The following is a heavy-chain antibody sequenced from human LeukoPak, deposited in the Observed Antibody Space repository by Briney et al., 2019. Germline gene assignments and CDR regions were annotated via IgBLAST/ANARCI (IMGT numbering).Heavy chain of an antibody. CDR2: ITSNSASI. CDR1: GFSFSRYS. CDR3: ARQDPSSSGWYP. Sequence: GGSLRLSCAASGFSFSRYSMNWVRQAPGKGLEWVSSITSNSASIYYADSVKGRFTISRDNAGNSLYLQMNSLRAEDTAVYYCARQDPSSSGWYPWGQGTLVTVSS. V-gene: IGHV3-21*01. J-gene: IGHJ5*02. D-gene: IGHD6-13*01.